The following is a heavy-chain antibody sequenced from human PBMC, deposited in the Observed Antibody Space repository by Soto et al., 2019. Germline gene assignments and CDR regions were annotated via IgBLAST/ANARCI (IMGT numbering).Heavy chain of an antibody. CDR2: IYYSGST. V-gene: IGHV4-31*03. Sequence: SETLSLTCTVSGGSISSGGYYWSWTRQHPGKGLEWIGYIYYSGSTYYNPSLKSRVTISVDTSKNQFSLKLSSVTAADTAVYYCGKVDTAMVRGFDVWGQGTTVTAP. D-gene: IGHD5-18*01. CDR1: GGSISSGGYY. J-gene: IGHJ6*02. CDR3: GKVDTAMVRGFDV.